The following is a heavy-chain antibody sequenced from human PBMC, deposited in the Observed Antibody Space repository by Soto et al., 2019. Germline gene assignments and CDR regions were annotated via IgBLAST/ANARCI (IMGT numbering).Heavy chain of an antibody. D-gene: IGHD6-13*01. CDR1: GFTFSSYA. V-gene: IGHV3-30-3*01. CDR2: ISYDGSNK. J-gene: IGHJ3*02. CDR3: ARDLGGIAADAFDI. Sequence: PGGSLRLSCAASGFTFSSYAMHWVRQAPGKGLEWVAVISYDGSNKYYADSVKGRFTISRDNSKNTLYLQMNSLRAEDTAVYYCARDLGGIAADAFDIWGQGTTVTVSS.